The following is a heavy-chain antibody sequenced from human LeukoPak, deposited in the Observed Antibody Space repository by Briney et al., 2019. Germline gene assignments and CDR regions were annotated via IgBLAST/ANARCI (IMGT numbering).Heavy chain of an antibody. CDR3: ARGDGNDY. J-gene: IGHJ4*02. D-gene: IGHD1-26*01. CDR1: GFIFRSYA. CDR2: ISSTSNTI. V-gene: IGHV3-48*02. Sequence: GGSLRLSCAASGFIFRSYAMNWVRQAPGKGLEWVSYISSTSNTIYYADSVKGRFTISRDNAKNSLYLQMNSLRDEDTAVYYCARGDGNDYWGQGTLVTVSS.